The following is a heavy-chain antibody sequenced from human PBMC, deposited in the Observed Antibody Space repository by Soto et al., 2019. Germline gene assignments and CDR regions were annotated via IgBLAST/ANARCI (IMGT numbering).Heavy chain of an antibody. CDR2: IYHSGST. CDR1: GGSISSSNW. V-gene: IGHV4-4*02. CDR3: AGDYQYASGRVTGPSGMDV. J-gene: IGHJ6*02. Sequence: PSETQSLTCAVSGGSISSSNWWSWVRQPPGKGLEWIGEIYHSGSTNYNPSLKSRVTISVDKSKNQFSLKLSSVTAADTAVYYCAGDYQYASGRVTGPSGMDVWGQGTTVTVSS. D-gene: IGHD3-10*01.